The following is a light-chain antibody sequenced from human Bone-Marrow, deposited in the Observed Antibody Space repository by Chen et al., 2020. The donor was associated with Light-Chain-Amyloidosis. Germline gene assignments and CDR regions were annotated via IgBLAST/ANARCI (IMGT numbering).Light chain of an antibody. V-gene: IGLV1-44*01. CDR3: APWXDRLNGWV. CDR2: DTK. CDR1: RSNLXANG. Sequence: QSVLTQPPSXXXTPXXRVTXXCSXXRSNLXANGLNWYRQLPGAAPKLLIFDTKLPPSGSPHRFAASKSGTTASXAIXXXQSEEEAHYXCAPWXDRLNGWVFGGGTRLTVX. J-gene: IGLJ3*02.